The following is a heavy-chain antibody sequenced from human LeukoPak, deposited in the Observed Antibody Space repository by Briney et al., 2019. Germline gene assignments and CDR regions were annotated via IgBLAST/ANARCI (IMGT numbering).Heavy chain of an antibody. J-gene: IGHJ4*02. Sequence: SETLSLTCTVSGGSISSSSYYWSWIRQPPGKGLEWIGYNYYSGITNYNPSLKSRVTISVDTSKNQFSLKLTSVTAADTAVYYCARALYDSSALDYWGQGTLVTVSS. V-gene: IGHV4-61*01. CDR3: ARALYDSSALDY. CDR1: GGSISSSSYY. CDR2: NYYSGIT. D-gene: IGHD6-13*01.